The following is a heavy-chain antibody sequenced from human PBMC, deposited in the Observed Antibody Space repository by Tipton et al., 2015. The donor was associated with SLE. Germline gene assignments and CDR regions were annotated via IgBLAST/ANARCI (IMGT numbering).Heavy chain of an antibody. J-gene: IGHJ4*02. V-gene: IGHV4-34*12. CDR1: GGSFSNYY. CDR2: IFHSGST. D-gene: IGHD6-6*01. CDR3: ARRNTSSGGFDY. Sequence: TLSLTCAVYGGSFSNYYWSWIRQPPGKGLDWIGSIFHSGSTYYNPSLKTRVTISVDTSKNQFSLKLTSVTAADTAVYYCARRNTSSGGFDYWGQGTLVTVSS.